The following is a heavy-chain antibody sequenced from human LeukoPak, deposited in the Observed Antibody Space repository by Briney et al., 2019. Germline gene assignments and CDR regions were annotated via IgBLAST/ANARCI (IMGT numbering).Heavy chain of an antibody. CDR2: MNPNSGNT. CDR3: ARSVVEIDYYYYGMDV. J-gene: IGHJ6*02. D-gene: IGHD2-21*01. Sequence: ASVKVSCKASGYTFTSYDINWVRQATGQGLEWMGWMNPNSGNTGYAQKFQGRVTMTRNTSISTAYMELSSLRSEDTAVYYCARSVVEIDYYYYGMDVWGQGTTVTVSS. CDR1: GYTFTSYD. V-gene: IGHV1-8*01.